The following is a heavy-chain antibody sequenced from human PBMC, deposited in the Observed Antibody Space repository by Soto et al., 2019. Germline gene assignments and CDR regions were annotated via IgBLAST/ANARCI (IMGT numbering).Heavy chain of an antibody. CDR3: ETDDCSSTSCYDNSDYPYYFDY. Sequence: GGSLRLSCAAAGFTFSSYAMSWVRQAPGKGLEWVSAISGSGGSTYYADSVKGRFTISRDNSKNTLYLQMNSLRAEDKAVYYCETDDCSSTSCYDNSDYPYYFDYWGQGTLVTVSS. V-gene: IGHV3-23*01. D-gene: IGHD2-2*01. CDR2: ISGSGGST. J-gene: IGHJ4*02. CDR1: GFTFSSYA.